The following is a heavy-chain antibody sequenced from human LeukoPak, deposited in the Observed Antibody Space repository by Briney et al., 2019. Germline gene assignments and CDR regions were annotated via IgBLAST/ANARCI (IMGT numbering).Heavy chain of an antibody. CDR3: AKDRLRSSTSCYDLLDY. CDR2: ISGSAGRT. CDR1: GFNFSSYA. J-gene: IGHJ4*02. V-gene: IGHV3-23*01. D-gene: IGHD2-2*01. Sequence: GGSLRLSCATSGFNFSSYAMSWVRQAPGKGLEWVSGISGSAGRTYYADSVKGRFTSSRDNSKNTLYVQMNSLRAEDTAVYYCAKDRLRSSTSCYDLLDYWGRGTLVTVSA.